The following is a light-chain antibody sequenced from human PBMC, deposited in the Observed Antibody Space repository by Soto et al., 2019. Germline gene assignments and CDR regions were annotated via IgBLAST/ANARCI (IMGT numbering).Light chain of an antibody. J-gene: IGKJ4*01. CDR3: QQYCCSPLT. V-gene: IGKV3-20*01. CDR2: GAS. CDR1: QRVSNNY. Sequence: EIVLTQSPGTLSLSPGGGATLSCRASQRVSNNYLAWYQQKPGQAPRLLIHGASRRATGIPDRFSGSGSGTDFTLTIRKLEPEDFAVYYCQQYCCSPLTFGGGTKVEI.